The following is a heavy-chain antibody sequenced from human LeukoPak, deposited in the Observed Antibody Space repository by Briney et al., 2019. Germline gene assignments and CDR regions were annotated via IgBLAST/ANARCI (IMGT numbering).Heavy chain of an antibody. CDR1: GYTFTGYY. V-gene: IGHV1-8*03. J-gene: IGHJ4*02. Sequence: GASVKASCKASGYTFTGYYMHWVRQATGQGLEWMGWMNPNSGNTGYAQKFQGRVTITRNTSISTAYMELSSLRSEDTAVYYCVRGLSYWGQGTLVTVSS. CDR2: MNPNSGNT. CDR3: VRGLSY.